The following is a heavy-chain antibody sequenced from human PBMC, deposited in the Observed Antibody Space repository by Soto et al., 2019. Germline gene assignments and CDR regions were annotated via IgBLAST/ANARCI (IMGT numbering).Heavy chain of an antibody. J-gene: IGHJ5*01. Sequence: QVQLVQSGAEVKKPGASVKVSCKASGYTFTSYDINWVRQATGQGLEWMGWMNPNSGNTGYAQKFQGRVTMTRNTSVSTGYMELTSLCSEDTAVYYCTRGCRRYHWIFRADDWFDAWGHGTQVTVSS. CDR1: GYTFTSYD. CDR3: TRGCRRYHWIFRADDWFDA. V-gene: IGHV1-8*01. CDR2: MNPNSGNT. D-gene: IGHD1-20*01.